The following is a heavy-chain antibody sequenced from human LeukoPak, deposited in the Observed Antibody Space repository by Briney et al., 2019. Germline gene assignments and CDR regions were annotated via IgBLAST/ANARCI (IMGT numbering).Heavy chain of an antibody. CDR2: ISGSGVGT. CDR3: ARGVAYYYDSSGLPDY. D-gene: IGHD3-22*01. CDR1: GFTFSSYA. V-gene: IGHV3-23*01. Sequence: GGSLRLSCAASGFTFSSYAMSWVRQAPGKGLEWVSAISGSGVGTYYADSVKGRFTISRDNAKNSLYLQMNSLRAEDTALYHCARGVAYYYDSSGLPDYWGQGTLVTVSS. J-gene: IGHJ4*02.